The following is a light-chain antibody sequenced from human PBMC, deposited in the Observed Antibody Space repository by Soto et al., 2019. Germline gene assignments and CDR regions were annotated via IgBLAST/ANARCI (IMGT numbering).Light chain of an antibody. CDR3: QQYGSSLYT. J-gene: IGKJ2*01. CDR1: QSVSSSY. V-gene: IGKV3-20*01. Sequence: EIVLTQSPGTLSLSPGERATLSCTASQSVSSSYLAWYQQKPGQAPRLLIYGASRRATGIPDRFSGRGSGTDFALTIIRREREDLSVYYCQQYGSSLYTFGQGTKLEIK. CDR2: GAS.